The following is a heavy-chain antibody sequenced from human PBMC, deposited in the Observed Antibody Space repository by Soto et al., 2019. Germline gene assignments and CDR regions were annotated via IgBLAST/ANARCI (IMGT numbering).Heavy chain of an antibody. J-gene: IGHJ6*02. CDR1: ALTASKNY. D-gene: IGHD3-10*01. Sequence: EVQLVESGGGVVQPGGSLRLSCAGSALTASKNYMSWVRQPPGKGLEWVSVIYSGGTTYYADSVKDRFSIARVHSKRTLYLQMDNLRAGDTAVYYCARGGSGSDWDYYGMDVWGQGTTVTVSS. CDR2: IYSGGTT. V-gene: IGHV3-66*01. CDR3: ARGGSGSDWDYYGMDV.